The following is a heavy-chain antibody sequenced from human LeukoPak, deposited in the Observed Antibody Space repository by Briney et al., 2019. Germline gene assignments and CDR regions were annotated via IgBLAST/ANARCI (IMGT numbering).Heavy chain of an antibody. CDR1: GGSISSYY. V-gene: IGHV4-59*01. CDR3: AGGVWRDSGWYN. J-gene: IGHJ4*02. D-gene: IGHD6-19*01. Sequence: SETLSLTCTVSGGSISSYYWSWIRQPPGKGLEWIGYIYYSGSTNYNPSLKSRVTISVDTSKNQFSLKLSSVTAADTAVYYCAGGVWRDSGWYNWDQGTLVTVSS. CDR2: IYYSGST.